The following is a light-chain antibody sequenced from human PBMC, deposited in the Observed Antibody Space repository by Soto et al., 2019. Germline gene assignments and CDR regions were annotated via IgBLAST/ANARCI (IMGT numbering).Light chain of an antibody. CDR2: GNN. CDR1: SSNIGAGYD. V-gene: IGLV1-40*01. Sequence: QSVLTQPPSVSGAPGQRVTISCTGSSSNIGAGYDVHWYQQLPGTAPKLLIYGNNNRPSGVPDRFSGSKSGTSASLAITGLQAEDEADYYCCSYSGSDTMIFGGGTQLTVL. CDR3: CSYSGSDTMI. J-gene: IGLJ2*01.